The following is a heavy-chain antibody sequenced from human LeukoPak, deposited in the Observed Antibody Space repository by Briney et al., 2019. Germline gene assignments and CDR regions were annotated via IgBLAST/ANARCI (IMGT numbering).Heavy chain of an antibody. J-gene: IGHJ4*02. CDR1: GGSISSYY. CDR2: IYYSGST. D-gene: IGHD3-10*01. V-gene: IGHV4-59*08. CDR3: ASNLYGSGNYFAY. Sequence: SETLSLTCTVSGGSISSYYWSWIRQPPGKGVEWIGYIYYSGSTNYNPSLKSRVTISVDTPKNQFSLKLSSVTAADTAFYYCASNLYGSGNYFAYWGQGTLVTVSS.